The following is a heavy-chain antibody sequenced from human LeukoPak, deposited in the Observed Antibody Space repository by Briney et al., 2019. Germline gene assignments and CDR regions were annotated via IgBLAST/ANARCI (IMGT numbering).Heavy chain of an antibody. CDR1: GGSISSYY. CDR2: IYYSGST. CDR3: ATIAARPLSGDY. V-gene: IGHV4-59*01. D-gene: IGHD6-6*01. Sequence: SETLSLTCTVSGGSISSYYWGWIRQPPGKGLEWIGYIYYSGSTNYNPSLKSRVTISVDTSKNQFSLKLSSVTAADTAVYYCATIAARPLSGDYWGQGTLVTVSS. J-gene: IGHJ4*02.